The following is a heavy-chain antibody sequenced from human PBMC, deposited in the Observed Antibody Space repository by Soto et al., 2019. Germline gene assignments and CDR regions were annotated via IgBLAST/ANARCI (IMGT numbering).Heavy chain of an antibody. Sequence: PSETLSLTCAVSGGSFTSNNWWTWVRQPPGQGLEWIGEIYRTGSTNYNPSLKSRVTISLDKSENQFSLKVTSLTAADTAVYYYASRGPGTSVDYWGQGTLVTVSS. D-gene: IGHD1-7*01. V-gene: IGHV4-4*02. CDR1: GGSFTSNNW. CDR3: ASRGPGTSVDY. J-gene: IGHJ4*02. CDR2: IYRTGST.